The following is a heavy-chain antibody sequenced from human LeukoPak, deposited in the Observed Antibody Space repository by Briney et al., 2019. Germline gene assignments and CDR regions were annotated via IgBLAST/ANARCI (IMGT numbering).Heavy chain of an antibody. CDR3: ARGRSRGVPHYFDY. V-gene: IGHV4-34*01. Sequence: KPSETLSLTCAVYGGSFSNYYWGWIRQPPGKGLEWIGEINHSGSTNYNPSLKSRVTISVDTSKNQFSLKFSSVTAADTAVYYCARGRSRGVPHYFDYWGQGTLVTVSS. CDR1: GGSFSNYY. D-gene: IGHD3-10*01. CDR2: INHSGST. J-gene: IGHJ4*02.